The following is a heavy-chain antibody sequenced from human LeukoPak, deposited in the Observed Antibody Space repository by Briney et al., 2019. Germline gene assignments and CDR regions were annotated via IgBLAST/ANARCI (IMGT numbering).Heavy chain of an antibody. CDR2: INHSGST. J-gene: IGHJ4*02. Sequence: SETLSLTCTVSGGSISSGGYYWSWIRQPPGKGLEWIGEINHSGSTNYNPSLKSRVTISVDTSKNQFSLKLSSVTAADTAVYYCARGDKGYCSSTSCYFDYWGQGTLVTVSS. CDR1: GGSISSGGYY. D-gene: IGHD2-2*01. CDR3: ARGDKGYCSSTSCYFDY. V-gene: IGHV4-61*08.